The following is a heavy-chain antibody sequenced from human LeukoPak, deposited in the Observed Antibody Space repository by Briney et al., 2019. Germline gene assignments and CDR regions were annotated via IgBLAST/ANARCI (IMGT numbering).Heavy chain of an antibody. CDR3: ARLATPQYFDILTGYSYNRVIGAYDI. D-gene: IGHD3-9*01. J-gene: IGHJ3*02. V-gene: IGHV4-39*02. CDR1: GGSISGTGYY. Sequence: SETLSLTCTVSGGSISGTGYYWAWIRQSPGKGLEWIGSVYYTGSTNYNPSLRTRVTISVDTSKIHFSLRLTSVTAADTAVYYCARLATPQYFDILTGYSYNRVIGAYDIWGQGTMVTVSS. CDR2: VYYTGST.